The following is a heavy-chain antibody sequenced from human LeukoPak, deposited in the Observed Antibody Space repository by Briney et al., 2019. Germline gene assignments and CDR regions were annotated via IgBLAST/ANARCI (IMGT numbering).Heavy chain of an antibody. CDR2: ISYDGSNK. CDR3: AKGGYSGYDLVFN. Sequence: GRSLRLSCAASGFTFSSYGMHWVRQAPGKGLEWVAVISYDGSNKYYADSVKGRFTVSRDNSKNTLYLQMNSLRAEDTAVYYCAKGGYSGYDLVFNWGQGTLVTVSS. J-gene: IGHJ4*02. V-gene: IGHV3-30*18. CDR1: GFTFSSYG. D-gene: IGHD5-12*01.